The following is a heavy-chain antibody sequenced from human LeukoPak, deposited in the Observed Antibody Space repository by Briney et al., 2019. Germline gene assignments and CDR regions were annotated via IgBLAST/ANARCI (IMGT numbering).Heavy chain of an antibody. V-gene: IGHV3-30*02. CDR1: GFTFSSYG. CDR2: IRYDGSNK. J-gene: IGHJ4*02. Sequence: GGSLRLSCAASGFTFSSYGMHWVRQAPGKGLEWVAFIRYDGSNKYYADSVKGRFTISRDSSKNTLYLQMNSLSAEDTAVYYCARDSYCSGGSCYSDYWGQGTLVTVSS. CDR3: ARDSYCSGGSCYSDY. D-gene: IGHD2-15*01.